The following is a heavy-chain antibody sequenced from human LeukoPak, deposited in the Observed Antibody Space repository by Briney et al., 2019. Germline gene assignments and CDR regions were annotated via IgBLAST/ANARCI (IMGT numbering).Heavy chain of an antibody. CDR1: GFTFSAYC. J-gene: IGHJ6*04. V-gene: IGHV3-48*01. CDR3: AELGITMIGGV. D-gene: IGHD3-10*02. Sequence: GGSLRLSCAASGFTFSAYCMNWVRQAPGKGLEWLSYIDTGSNNINYADSVKGRFTISRDNAKNSLYLQMNSLRAEDTAVYYCAELGITMIGGVWGKGTTVTISS. CDR2: IDTGSNNI.